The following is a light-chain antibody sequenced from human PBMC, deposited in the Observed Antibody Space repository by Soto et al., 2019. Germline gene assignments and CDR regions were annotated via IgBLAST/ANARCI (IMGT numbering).Light chain of an antibody. CDR2: DAS. CDR1: QSIGNN. J-gene: IGKJ1*01. V-gene: IGKV3-15*01. Sequence: EVVMTQSPATLSVSPGERATLSCRASQSIGNNLAWFQQKPGQAPRLLIYDASLRATGIPARFSGSGSGTEFTLTISSLQSEDFAFYFCQKYDNWPETFGQGTEVEIK. CDR3: QKYDNWPET.